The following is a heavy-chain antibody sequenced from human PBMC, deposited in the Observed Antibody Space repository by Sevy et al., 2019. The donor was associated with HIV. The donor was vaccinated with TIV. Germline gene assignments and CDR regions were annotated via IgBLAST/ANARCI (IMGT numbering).Heavy chain of an antibody. CDR1: GYSFSSFG. CDR2: LYRANENT. Sequence: ASVKVSCKASGYSFSSFGLHWVRQAPGQRLEWMGSLYRANENTKYSEKFQGRVTITRDTSASTAYMGLSSLGSDDTAVYYCAGDDSPKQWMVLFPDLWGQGTLVTVSS. V-gene: IGHV1-3*04. D-gene: IGHD6-19*01. CDR3: AGDDSPKQWMVLFPDL. J-gene: IGHJ5*02.